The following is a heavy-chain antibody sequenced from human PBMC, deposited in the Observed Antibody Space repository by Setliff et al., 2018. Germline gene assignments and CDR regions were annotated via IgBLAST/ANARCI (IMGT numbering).Heavy chain of an antibody. D-gene: IGHD2-2*01. V-gene: IGHV3-NL1*01. CDR1: GFTFSPYI. Sequence: GSLRPPCAAPGFTFSPYIIHWVRQAPGQGLEWVSVIYSGGSTYYADSVKGRFTISRDNSKNTLYLQMNSLRAEDTAVYYCAREGYQLLPDYWGQGTLVTVSS. CDR3: AREGYQLLPDY. J-gene: IGHJ4*02. CDR2: IYSGGST.